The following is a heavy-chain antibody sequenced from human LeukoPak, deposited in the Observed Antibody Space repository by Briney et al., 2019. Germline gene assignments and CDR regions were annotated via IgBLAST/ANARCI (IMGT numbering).Heavy chain of an antibody. CDR1: GFTFDDYA. CDR3: AKGTTEYYYGSGSLDY. J-gene: IGHJ4*02. Sequence: PGRSLRLSCAASGFTFDDYAMHWVRQAPGKGLEWVSGISWNSGSIGYADSVKGRFTISRDNAKNSLYLQMNSLRAEDTALYYCAKGTTEYYYGSGSLDYWGQGTLVTVSS. V-gene: IGHV3-9*01. D-gene: IGHD3-10*01. CDR2: ISWNSGSI.